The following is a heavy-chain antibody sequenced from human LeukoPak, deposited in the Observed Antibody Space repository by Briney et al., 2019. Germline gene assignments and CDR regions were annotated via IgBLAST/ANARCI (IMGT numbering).Heavy chain of an antibody. CDR1: GFTFSSYS. CDR3: AREYTAMVRRVYYYYGMDV. Sequence: GGSLRLSCAASGFTFSSYSMNWVRQAPGKGLEWVSSISSSSSYMYYADSVKGRFTISRDNAKNSLYLQMNSLRAEDTAVYYCAREYTAMVRRVYYYYGMDVWGQGTTVTVSS. V-gene: IGHV3-21*01. J-gene: IGHJ6*02. CDR2: ISSSSSYM. D-gene: IGHD5-18*01.